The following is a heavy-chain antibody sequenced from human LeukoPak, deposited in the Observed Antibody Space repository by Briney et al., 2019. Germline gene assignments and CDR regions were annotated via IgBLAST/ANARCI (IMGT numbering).Heavy chain of an antibody. J-gene: IGHJ4*02. CDR3: ARLPDRYSSSWLKCCDY. D-gene: IGHD6-13*01. V-gene: IGHV1-69*01. Sequence: VASVKVSCKASGGTFSSYAISWVRQAPGQGLEWMGGIIPIFGTANYAQKFQGRVTITADESTSTAYMELSSLRSEDTAAYYCARLPDRYSSSWLKCCDYWGQGTLVTVSS. CDR2: IIPIFGTA. CDR1: GGTFSSYA.